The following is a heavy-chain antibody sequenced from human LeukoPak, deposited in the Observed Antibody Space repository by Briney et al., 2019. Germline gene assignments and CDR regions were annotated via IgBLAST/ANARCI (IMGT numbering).Heavy chain of an antibody. V-gene: IGHV3-7*01. CDR2: VKQDGSEK. CDR3: ARGRGDSSSWYFDY. J-gene: IGHJ4*02. D-gene: IGHD6-13*01. CDR1: GFTFGNFW. Sequence: GGSLRLSCAASGFTFGNFWMTWVRQAPGKGLEWVANVKQDGSEKSCVDSVKGRFTISRDNAKNSLYLQMNSLRVEDTAVYYCARGRGDSSSWYFDYWGQGTLVTVSS.